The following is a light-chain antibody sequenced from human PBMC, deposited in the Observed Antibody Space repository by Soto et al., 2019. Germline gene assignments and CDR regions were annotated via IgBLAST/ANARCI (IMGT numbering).Light chain of an antibody. J-gene: IGKJ1*01. V-gene: IGKV1-17*01. CDR3: LQNDNFPRT. CDR2: GAS. CDR1: QGIRSH. Sequence: DIQMTQSPSSLSASVGDRVTITCRASQGIRSHLGWYQQKPGKAPQRLIYGASTLQAGVPSRFSGSGSGTEFTLTISSLQPEDFATYYCLQNDNFPRTFGQGTKVEI.